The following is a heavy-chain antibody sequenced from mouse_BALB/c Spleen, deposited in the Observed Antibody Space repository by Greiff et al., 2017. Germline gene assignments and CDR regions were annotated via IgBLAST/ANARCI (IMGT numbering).Heavy chain of an antibody. CDR1: GFSLTSYG. Sequence: VKVEESGPGLVAPSQSLSITCTVSGFSLTSYGVHWVRQPPGKGLEWLGVIWAGGSTNYNSALMSRLSISKDNSKSQVFLKMNSLQTDDTAMYYCARLYGRGAMDYWGQGTSVTVSS. CDR2: IWAGGST. D-gene: IGHD1-1*01. CDR3: ARLYGRGAMDY. V-gene: IGHV2-9*02. J-gene: IGHJ4*01.